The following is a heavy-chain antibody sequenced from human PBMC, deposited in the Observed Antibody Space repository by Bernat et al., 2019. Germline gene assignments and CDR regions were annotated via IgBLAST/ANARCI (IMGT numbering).Heavy chain of an antibody. CDR2: ISYDGSNK. CDR1: GFTFSSYG. V-gene: IGHV3-30*18. J-gene: IGHJ6*02. CDR3: AKDSRDIVVVVAATRTQPYYGMDV. Sequence: QVQLVESGGGVVQPGRSLRLSCAASGFTFSSYGMHWVRQAPGKGLEWVAVISYDGSNKYYADSVKGRFTISRDNSKNTLYLQMNSLRAEDTAVYYCAKDSRDIVVVVAATRTQPYYGMDVLGQGTTVTVSS. D-gene: IGHD2-15*01.